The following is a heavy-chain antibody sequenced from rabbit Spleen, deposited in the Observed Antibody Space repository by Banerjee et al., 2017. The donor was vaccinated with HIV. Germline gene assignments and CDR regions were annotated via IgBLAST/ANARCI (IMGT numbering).Heavy chain of an antibody. Sequence: EESGGDLVKPGASLTLTCTASGIDFSSTYWISWVRQAPGKRPEWIACIYNGDGSTYYASWVNGRFTISRSTSLNTVTLQMTSLTAADTATYFCARETSSGWGIVSFYFSLWGQGTLVTVS. J-gene: IGHJ4*01. V-gene: IGHV1S47*01. CDR2: IYNGDGST. D-gene: IGHD4-1*01. CDR3: ARETSSGWGIVSFYFSL. CDR1: GIDFSSTYW.